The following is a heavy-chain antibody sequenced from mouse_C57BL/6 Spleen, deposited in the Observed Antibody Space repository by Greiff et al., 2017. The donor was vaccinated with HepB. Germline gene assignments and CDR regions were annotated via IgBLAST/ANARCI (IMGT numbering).Heavy chain of an antibody. D-gene: IGHD2-4*01. CDR1: GFSLTSYA. CDR2: IWTGGGT. CDR3: ARNRDYDGYYAMDY. Sequence: VMLVESGPGLVAPSQSLSITCTVSGFSLTSYAISWVRQPPGTGLEWLGVIWTGGGTNYNSAPKSRLSISKDNSKSQVFLKMNSLQTDDTARYYCARNRDYDGYYAMDYWGQGTSVTVSS. J-gene: IGHJ4*01. V-gene: IGHV2-9-1*01.